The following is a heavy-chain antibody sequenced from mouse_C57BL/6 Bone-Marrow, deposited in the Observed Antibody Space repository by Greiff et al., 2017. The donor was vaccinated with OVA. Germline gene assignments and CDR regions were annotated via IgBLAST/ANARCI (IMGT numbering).Heavy chain of an antibody. Sequence: EVNLVESGGDLVKPGGSLKLSCAASGFTFSSYGMSWVRQTPDKGLEWVATISRGGSYTYYPDSVKGRYTISRDNAKNTLYLHMSSLTSEDTAMYYCARTCQSYAMDYWGQGTSVTVSS. J-gene: IGHJ4*01. CDR1: GFTFSSYG. CDR2: ISRGGSYT. V-gene: IGHV5-6*01. CDR3: ARTCQSYAMDY.